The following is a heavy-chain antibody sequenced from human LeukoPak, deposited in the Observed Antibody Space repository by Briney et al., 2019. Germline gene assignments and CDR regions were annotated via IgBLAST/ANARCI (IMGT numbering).Heavy chain of an antibody. CDR2: IYPGDSDT. V-gene: IGHV5-51*01. CDR3: ARVNYYDSNGSYLTH. Sequence: GESLKISCKGSGYSFTSYWIGWVRQMPGKGLEWMGIIYPGDSDTRYSPSFQGQVTISADKSISTAYLQWSSLEASDTAMYYCARVNYYDSNGSYLTHWGQGTLVTVSS. J-gene: IGHJ4*02. CDR1: GYSFTSYW. D-gene: IGHD3-22*01.